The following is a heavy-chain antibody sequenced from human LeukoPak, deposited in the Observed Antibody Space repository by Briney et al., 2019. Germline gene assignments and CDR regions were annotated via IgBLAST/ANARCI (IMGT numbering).Heavy chain of an antibody. CDR3: ASAERDGYNVFDY. Sequence: VGALRLSCAASDCTFLSYFLHWLRQAPGKGLDWVAGITYNGSNKYYADSVKGRFTISRDNSKNTLYLQMNSLRDEDTAVYYCASAERDGYNVFDYWGQGTLVTVSS. CDR2: ITYNGSNK. D-gene: IGHD5-24*01. CDR1: DCTFLSYF. V-gene: IGHV3-30*03. J-gene: IGHJ4*02.